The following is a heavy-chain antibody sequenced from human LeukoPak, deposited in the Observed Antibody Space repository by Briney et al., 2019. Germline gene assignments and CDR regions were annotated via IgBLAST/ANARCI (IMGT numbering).Heavy chain of an antibody. CDR2: IIPIPGIA. V-gene: IGHV1-69*04. D-gene: IGHD2-15*01. Sequence: GASVKVSCKASGGTFSSYAISWVRQAPGQGLEWMGRIIPIPGIANYAQKFQGRVTITADKSTSTAYMELSSLRSEDTAVYYCARGGDIVVVVAAWDYWGQGTLVTVSS. J-gene: IGHJ4*02. CDR1: GGTFSSYA. CDR3: ARGGDIVVVVAAWDY.